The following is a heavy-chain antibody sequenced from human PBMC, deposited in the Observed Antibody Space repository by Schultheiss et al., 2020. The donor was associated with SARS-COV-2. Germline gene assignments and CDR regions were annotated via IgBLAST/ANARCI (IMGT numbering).Heavy chain of an antibody. CDR3: ARAGDSWSFDV. V-gene: IGHV3-33*08. Sequence: GGSLRLSCAASGFTFSSYAMSWVRQAPGKGLEWVAVIWYDGSNKYYADSVKGRFTISRDNSKNTLYLQMNSLRAEDTAVYYCARAGDSWSFDVWGQGTTVTVSS. D-gene: IGHD2-15*01. J-gene: IGHJ6*02. CDR2: IWYDGSNK. CDR1: GFTFSSYA.